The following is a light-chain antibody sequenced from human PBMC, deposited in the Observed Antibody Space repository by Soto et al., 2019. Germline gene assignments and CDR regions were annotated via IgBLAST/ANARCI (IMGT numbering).Light chain of an antibody. J-gene: IGKJ1*01. CDR1: ESIRPW. V-gene: IGKV1-5*01. CDR3: QQYNNYPRT. CDR2: DAS. Sequence: DRVTITCRASESIRPWLAWYQQKPGKAPRFLIYDASSWESGIPSRFSGSGSGTEFTLTISSLEPDDFATYFCQQYNNYPRTFGQGTKVDIK.